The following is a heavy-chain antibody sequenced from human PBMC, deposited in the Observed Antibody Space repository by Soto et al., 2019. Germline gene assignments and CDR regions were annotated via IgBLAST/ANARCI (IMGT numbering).Heavy chain of an antibody. D-gene: IGHD3-16*01. CDR2: IYYSGST. CDR3: ASLDYYYYGMDV. Sequence: QLQLQESGPGLVKPSETLSLTCTVSGGSISSSSYYWGWIRQPPGKGLEWIGSIYYSGSTYYNPSLKRRVTISVDTSKNQFSLKLSSVTAADTAVYYCASLDYYYYGMDVWGQGTTVTVSS. CDR1: GGSISSSSYY. J-gene: IGHJ6*02. V-gene: IGHV4-39*01.